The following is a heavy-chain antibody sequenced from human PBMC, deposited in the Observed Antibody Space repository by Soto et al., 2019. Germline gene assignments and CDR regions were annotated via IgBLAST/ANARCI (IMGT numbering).Heavy chain of an antibody. V-gene: IGHV1-3*01. J-gene: IGHJ4*02. CDR1: GYTFTSYA. CDR2: INAGNGNT. Sequence: ASVKVSCKASGYTFTSYALHWVRQAPGQRLEWMGWINAGNGNTKYSQKFQGRVTITRDTSASTAYMELSSLSSEDTAVYYCARAVAVPADFVYWGQGTLVTVSS. CDR3: ARAVAVPADFVY. D-gene: IGHD6-19*01.